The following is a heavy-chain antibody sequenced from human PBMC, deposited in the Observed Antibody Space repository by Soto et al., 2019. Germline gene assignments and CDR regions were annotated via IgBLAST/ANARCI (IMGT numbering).Heavy chain of an antibody. D-gene: IGHD6-19*01. Sequence: GGSLRLSCAASGFTFSSYAVSWVRQAPGKGLQRVSSLSGNGGVTYYAKSVKGRFTISRDNSKNTQYLQMNRLRAEDTAVYYFAKPRGGVGQWLDGFDWWGQGTLVTVSS. V-gene: IGHV3-23*01. J-gene: IGHJ4*02. CDR2: LSGNGGVT. CDR3: AKPRGGVGQWLDGFDW. CDR1: GFTFSSYA.